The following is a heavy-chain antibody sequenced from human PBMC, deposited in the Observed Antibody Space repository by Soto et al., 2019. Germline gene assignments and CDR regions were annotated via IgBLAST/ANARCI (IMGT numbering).Heavy chain of an antibody. D-gene: IGHD3-16*01. J-gene: IGHJ4*02. CDR3: ARLSLYYFDY. Sequence: GGSLRLSCAASGFTFSSYEMNWVRQAPGKGLEWVSYISSSGSTIYYADSVKGRFTISRDNAKNSLYLQMNSLRAEDTAVYYCARLSLYYFDYWGQGTLVTVSS. V-gene: IGHV3-48*03. CDR1: GFTFSSYE. CDR2: ISSSGSTI.